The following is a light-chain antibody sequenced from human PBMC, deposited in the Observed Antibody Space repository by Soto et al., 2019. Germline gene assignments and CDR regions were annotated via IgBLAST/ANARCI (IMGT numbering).Light chain of an antibody. Sequence: DIQMTQSPSSLSASIGDRVSITSRASQSIGNLLNWYQQKPGKVPKLLIYAASNLHSGVPSRFSGSGSGTEFTLTISSLQLEDFAAYYCQQSYTSPAFTFGPGTRVNAK. J-gene: IGKJ3*01. CDR3: QQSYTSPAFT. V-gene: IGKV1-39*01. CDR1: QSIGNL. CDR2: AAS.